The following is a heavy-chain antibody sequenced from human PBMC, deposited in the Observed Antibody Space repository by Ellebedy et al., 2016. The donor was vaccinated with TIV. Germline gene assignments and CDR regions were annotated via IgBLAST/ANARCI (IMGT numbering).Heavy chain of an antibody. J-gene: IGHJ5*02. D-gene: IGHD3-22*01. CDR2: IYSDGGT. Sequence: GESLKISCAASGFTVSSYFMSWVRQAPGKGLEWVSIIYSDGGTNYTDSVKGRFTISRDNSENTLYLQMNSLRVEDTAVYYCARDPGGGGNYGDNWFDPWGQGTLVTVSS. CDR3: ARDPGGGGNYGDNWFDP. CDR1: GFTVSSYF. V-gene: IGHV3-66*01.